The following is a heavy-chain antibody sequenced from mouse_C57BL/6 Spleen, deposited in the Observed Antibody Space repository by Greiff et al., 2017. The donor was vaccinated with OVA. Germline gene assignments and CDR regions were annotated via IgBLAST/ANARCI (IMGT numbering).Heavy chain of an antibody. J-gene: IGHJ1*03. V-gene: IGHV5-6*01. CDR3: ARLTTVVGYFDV. Sequence: EVKLQESGGDLVKPGGSLKLSCAASGFTFSSYGMSWVRQTPDKRLEWVATISSGGSYTYYPDSVKGRFTISRDNAKNTLYLQMSSLKSEDTAMYYCARLTTVVGYFDVWGTGTTVTVSS. D-gene: IGHD1-1*01. CDR2: ISSGGSYT. CDR1: GFTFSSYG.